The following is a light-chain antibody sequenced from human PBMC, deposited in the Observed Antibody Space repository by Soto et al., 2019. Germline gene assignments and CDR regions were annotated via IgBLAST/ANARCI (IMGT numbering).Light chain of an antibody. CDR2: EVS. J-gene: IGLJ2*01. CDR1: SSDVGGYNY. Sequence: QSALTQPASVSGSRGLSIAISCTGTSSDVGGYNYVSWYQQHPGKAPKLMIYEVSNRPSGVSNRFSGSKSGNTASLTISGLQAEDEADYYCSSYAGTNNFVVFGGGTKFTVL. CDR3: SSYAGTNNFVV. V-gene: IGLV2-14*01.